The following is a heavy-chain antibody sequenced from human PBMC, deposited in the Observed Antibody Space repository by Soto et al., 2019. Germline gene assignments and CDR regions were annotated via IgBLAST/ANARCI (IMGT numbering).Heavy chain of an antibody. CDR3: AKETATGGGAFDI. CDR1: GFTCRSYD. V-gene: IGHV3-23*01. Sequence: GGSLRLSCAASGFTCRSYDMSWVRQAPGKGLEWVSTILVGGSTHYPDSVKGRFTISRDNSKNTVFLQMNSLTAGDTAVYYCAKETATGGGAFDICGQGTMVTVSS. J-gene: IGHJ3*02. CDR2: ILVGGST. D-gene: IGHD2-8*02.